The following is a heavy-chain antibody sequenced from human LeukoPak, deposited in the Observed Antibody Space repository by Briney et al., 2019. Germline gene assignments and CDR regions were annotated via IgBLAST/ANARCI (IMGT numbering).Heavy chain of an antibody. J-gene: IGHJ2*01. Sequence: SETLSLTCYVSGASISDYYWGWVRQSPGKGLEWIAGLLYSGSLHYNPSLKSRVAISVDTSKTHFSLNLTSVTTADTAVYHCARTGRRGYFDLWGRGSLVTVSS. CDR3: ARTGRRGYFDL. D-gene: IGHD1-14*01. CDR1: GASISDYY. CDR2: LLYSGSL. V-gene: IGHV4-59*01.